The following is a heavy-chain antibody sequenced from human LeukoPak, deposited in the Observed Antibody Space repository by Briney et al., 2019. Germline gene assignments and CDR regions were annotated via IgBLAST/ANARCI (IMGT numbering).Heavy chain of an antibody. CDR2: IYYSGST. CDR3: ARHTARGSGSYYKGYYYYGMDV. V-gene: IGHV4-59*08. D-gene: IGHD3-10*01. CDR1: GGSISSYY. Sequence: SETLSLTCTVSGGSISSYYWSWIRQPPGKGLEWIGYIYYSGSTNYNPSLKSRVTISVDTSKNQFSLKLSSVTAADTAVYYCARHTARGSGSYYKGYYYYGMDVWGQGTTVTVSS. J-gene: IGHJ6*02.